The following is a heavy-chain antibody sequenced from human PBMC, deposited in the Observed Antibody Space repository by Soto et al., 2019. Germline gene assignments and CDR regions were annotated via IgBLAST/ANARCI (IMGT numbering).Heavy chain of an antibody. Sequence: GGSLRLSCAASGFIFSTYAMHWVRQAPGKGLEWVAVIWFDGSNEYYADSVKGRFTISRDNSKNTLYLQMNSLRAEDTAVYYCARGYGNYKAWGQGTLVTVSS. CDR2: IWFDGSNE. J-gene: IGHJ5*02. D-gene: IGHD4-17*01. CDR1: GFIFSTYA. V-gene: IGHV3-33*01. CDR3: ARGYGNYKA.